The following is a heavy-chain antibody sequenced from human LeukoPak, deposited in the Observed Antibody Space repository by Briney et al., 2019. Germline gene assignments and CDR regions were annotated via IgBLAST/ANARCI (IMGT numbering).Heavy chain of an antibody. CDR2: IYHSGST. V-gene: IGHV4-4*02. J-gene: IGHJ4*02. D-gene: IGHD2-15*01. CDR1: GGSISSSNW. CDR3: ARDPPRQGQKYCSGGSCYSNDY. Sequence: PSETLSLTCAVSGGSISSSNWWSWVRQPPGKGLEWIGEIYHSGSTNYNPSLKSRVTISVDKSKNQFSLKLSSVTAADTAVYYCARDPPRQGQKYCSGGSCYSNDYWGQGTLVTVSS.